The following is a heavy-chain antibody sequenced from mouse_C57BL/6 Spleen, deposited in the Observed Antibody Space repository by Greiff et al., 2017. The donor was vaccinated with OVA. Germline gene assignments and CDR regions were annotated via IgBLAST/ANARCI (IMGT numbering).Heavy chain of an antibody. Sequence: EVHLVESGGGLVQPKGSLKLSCAASGFSFNTYAMNWVRQAPGKGLEWVARIRSKSNNYATYYADSVKDRFTISRDDSESMLYLQMNNLKTEDTAMYYCVSSPYGYYAMDYWGQGTSVTVSS. CDR2: IRSKSNNYAT. J-gene: IGHJ4*01. CDR1: GFSFNTYA. CDR3: VSSPYGYYAMDY. D-gene: IGHD1-1*02. V-gene: IGHV10-1*01.